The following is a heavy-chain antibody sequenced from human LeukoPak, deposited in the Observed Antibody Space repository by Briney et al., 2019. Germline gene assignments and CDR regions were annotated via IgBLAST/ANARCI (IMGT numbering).Heavy chain of an antibody. J-gene: IGHJ4*01. V-gene: IGHV4-59*01. CDR1: GGSISSYY. CDR3: ASASVVPAAMFDY. CDR2: IYYSGST. D-gene: IGHD2-2*01. Sequence: PSETLSLTCTVSGGSISSYYWSWVRQPPGKGLEWIGYIYYSGSTNYNPSLKSRVTISVDTSKNQFSLKLSSVTAADTAVYYCASASVVPAAMFDYWGQGTLVTVSS.